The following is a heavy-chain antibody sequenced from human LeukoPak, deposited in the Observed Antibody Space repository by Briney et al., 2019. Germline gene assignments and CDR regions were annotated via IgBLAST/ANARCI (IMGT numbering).Heavy chain of an antibody. Sequence: GGSLRLSCAASGFTFSSYWMTWVRQAPGKGLEWVANIKQDGSAKYYVDSVKGRFTISRDNAKKSLYLQMNSLRAEDTAVYYCARALAAGSFWGQGTLVTVSS. V-gene: IGHV3-7*01. J-gene: IGHJ4*02. CDR3: ARALAAGSF. D-gene: IGHD6-13*01. CDR2: IKQDGSAK. CDR1: GFTFSSYW.